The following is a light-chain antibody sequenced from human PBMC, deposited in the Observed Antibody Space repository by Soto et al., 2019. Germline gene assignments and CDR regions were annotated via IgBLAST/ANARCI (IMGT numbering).Light chain of an antibody. Sequence: DIQMTQSPSSVSASVGDRVTMTCRASQGISSWLVWYQQKPGKAPKLLIYAASSLQSGVPSRFSGSGSGTDFTLTSSGLQPEDLATYYCQQANSFPWTFGQGTKVEIK. CDR1: QGISSW. J-gene: IGKJ1*01. CDR2: AAS. CDR3: QQANSFPWT. V-gene: IGKV1-12*01.